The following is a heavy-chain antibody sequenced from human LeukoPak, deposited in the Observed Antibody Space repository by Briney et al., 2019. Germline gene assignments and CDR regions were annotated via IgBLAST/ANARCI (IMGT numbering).Heavy chain of an antibody. Sequence: GGSLRLSCAVSGITLSNYGMSWVRQAPGKGLEWVAGISGSGGSTNYADSVKGRFTISRDNPKNTLYLQMNSLRAEDTAVYFCAKRGIVIRAVIIVGFHKEAYYFDYWGQGALVTVSS. CDR3: AKRGIVIRAVIIVGFHKEAYYFDY. D-gene: IGHD3-10*01. V-gene: IGHV3-23*01. J-gene: IGHJ4*02. CDR1: GITLSNYG. CDR2: ISGSGGST.